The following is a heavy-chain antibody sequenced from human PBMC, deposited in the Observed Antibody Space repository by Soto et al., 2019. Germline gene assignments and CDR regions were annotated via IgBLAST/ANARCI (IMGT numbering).Heavy chain of an antibody. V-gene: IGHV1-18*04. CDR2: ISAYSGNT. CDR1: GYTFTTYG. CDR3: ARVVKAGDYGDYGRYYFDY. J-gene: IGHJ4*01. Sequence: AASVKGSCKASGYTFTTYGITWVRQAPGQGLEWMGWISAYSGNTNYAQKLQGRLTVTTDTSTNTAYMDLRSLRSDDTAVYYCARVVKAGDYGDYGRYYFDYCGHGTLVTVSS. D-gene: IGHD4-17*01.